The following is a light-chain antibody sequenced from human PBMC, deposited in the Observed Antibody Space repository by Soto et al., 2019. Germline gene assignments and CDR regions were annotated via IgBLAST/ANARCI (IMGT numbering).Light chain of an antibody. Sequence: DIQMTQSPSTLSASVGDRVTITCRASQSSSSWLAWYQQKPGKAPKLLIYDASSLESGVPSRFSGSGSGTEFTLTISSLQRDDFATYYCLQYNSYSGTFGQGTKVEIK. CDR1: QSSSSW. CDR3: LQYNSYSGT. J-gene: IGKJ1*01. V-gene: IGKV1-5*01. CDR2: DAS.